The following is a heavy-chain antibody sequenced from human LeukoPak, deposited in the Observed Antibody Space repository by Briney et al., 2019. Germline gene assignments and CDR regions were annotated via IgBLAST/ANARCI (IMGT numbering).Heavy chain of an antibody. CDR1: GYTFTSYA. V-gene: IGHV7-4-1*02. J-gene: IGHJ4*02. D-gene: IGHD3-9*01. Sequence: RASVKVSCKASGYTFTSYAMNWVRQAPGQGLEWMGWINTNTGNPTYAQGFTGRFVFSLDTSVSTAYLQISSLKAEDTAVYYCARDALFDWLFPHRYFDYWGQGTLVTVSS. CDR3: ARDALFDWLFPHRYFDY. CDR2: INTNTGNP.